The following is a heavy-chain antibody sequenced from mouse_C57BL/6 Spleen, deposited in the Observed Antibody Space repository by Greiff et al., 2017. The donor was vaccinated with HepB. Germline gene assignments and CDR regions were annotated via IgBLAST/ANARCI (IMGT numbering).Heavy chain of an antibody. CDR3: ARGRGNHWYFDV. CDR2: INPNNGGT. CDR1: GYTFTDYN. D-gene: IGHD2-1*01. J-gene: IGHJ1*03. Sequence: EVKLQESGPELVKPGASVKMSCKASGYTFTDYNMHWVKQSHGKSLEWIGYINPNNGGTSYNQKFKGKATLTVNKSSSTAYMELRSLTSEDSAVYYCARGRGNHWYFDVWGTGTTVTVSS. V-gene: IGHV1-22*01.